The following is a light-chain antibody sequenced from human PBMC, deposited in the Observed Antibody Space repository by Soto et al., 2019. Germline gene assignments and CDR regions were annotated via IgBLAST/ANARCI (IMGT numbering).Light chain of an antibody. CDR3: QQYNSYSPI. Sequence: DTQMTHSPSSLSASVGDRVTITCQASQDISNYLNWYQQKPGKAPKLLISDASTLESGVPSRFSGSGSGTEFTLTISKLQPDDFATYYCQQYNSYSPIFGPGTKVDIK. CDR2: DAS. CDR1: QDISNY. J-gene: IGKJ3*01. V-gene: IGKV1-5*01.